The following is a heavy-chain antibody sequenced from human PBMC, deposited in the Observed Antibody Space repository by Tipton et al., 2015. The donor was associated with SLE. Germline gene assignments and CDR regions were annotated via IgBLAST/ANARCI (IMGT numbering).Heavy chain of an antibody. CDR1: GGSISSHY. V-gene: IGHV4-59*11. CDR2: IYYSGST. D-gene: IGHD3-9*01. CDR3: ARSRETSYYDILTGYPASSNWFDP. J-gene: IGHJ5*02. Sequence: TLSLTCTVSGGSISSHYWTWIRQPPGKGLEWIGYIYYSGSTNYNPSLKSRVTISVDTSKNQFSLKLNSVTAADTAVYYCARSRETSYYDILTGYPASSNWFDPWGQGTLVTVSS.